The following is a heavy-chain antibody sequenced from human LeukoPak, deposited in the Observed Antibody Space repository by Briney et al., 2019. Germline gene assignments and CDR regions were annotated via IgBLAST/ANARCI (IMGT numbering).Heavy chain of an antibody. J-gene: IGHJ4*02. CDR2: MSSDGNAM. CDR3: VRESEYYFDHSASFDY. Sequence: PGGSLRLSCAASGFTFTAYLIHWVRQAPGQGLEWLAVMSSDGNAMFYADSVKGRFTISRDNSKNTLYLQMNSLRAEDTAVYYCVRESEYYFDHSASFDYWGQGTLVTVSS. V-gene: IGHV3-30-3*01. CDR1: GFTFTAYL. D-gene: IGHD3-22*01.